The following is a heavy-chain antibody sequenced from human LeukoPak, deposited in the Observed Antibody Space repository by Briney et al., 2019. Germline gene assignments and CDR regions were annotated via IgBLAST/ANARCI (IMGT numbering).Heavy chain of an antibody. V-gene: IGHV3-23*01. Sequence: GGSLRLSCAASGFTFSSYAMSWVRQAPGKGLEWVSGISGSGDNTYYADSVKGRFTISRDNAKNTLYLQMNSLRAEDTAVYYCARALAVAGTGEFDPWGQGTLVTVSS. CDR1: GFTFSSYA. CDR3: ARALAVAGTGEFDP. CDR2: ISGSGDNT. D-gene: IGHD6-19*01. J-gene: IGHJ5*02.